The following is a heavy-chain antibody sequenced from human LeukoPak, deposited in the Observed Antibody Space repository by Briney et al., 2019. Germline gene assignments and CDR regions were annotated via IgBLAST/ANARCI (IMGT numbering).Heavy chain of an antibody. V-gene: IGHV4-59*08. Sequence: SETLSLTCTVSGGSISSYYWSWIRQPPGKGLEWIGYIYYSGSTNYKSSLKSRVTISVDTSKNQFSLKLSSVTAADTAAYYCARQIAAAVDYWGQGTLVTVSS. CDR1: GGSISSYY. J-gene: IGHJ4*02. CDR2: IYYSGST. CDR3: ARQIAAAVDY. D-gene: IGHD6-13*01.